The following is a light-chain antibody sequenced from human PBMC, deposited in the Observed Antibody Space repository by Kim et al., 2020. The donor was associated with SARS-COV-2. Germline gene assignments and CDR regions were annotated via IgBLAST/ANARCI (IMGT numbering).Light chain of an antibody. CDR2: RIN. CDR3: AAWDDSRSGWV. Sequence: GQRVTISCSGSNSKLGTNYVYWYRQLPGAAPKLLISRINQRPSGVPDRFSGSNSGSSASLAISGLRPEDEADYYCAAWDDSRSGWVFGGGTQLTVL. V-gene: IGLV1-47*01. J-gene: IGLJ3*02. CDR1: NSKLGTNY.